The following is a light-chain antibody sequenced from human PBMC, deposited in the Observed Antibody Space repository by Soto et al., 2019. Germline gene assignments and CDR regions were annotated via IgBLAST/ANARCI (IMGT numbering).Light chain of an antibody. CDR2: GAS. CDR1: QSVRTD. Sequence: EIVMTQSPDTLSVSPGQRATLACRVSQSVRTDLAWYQQKPCQAPRLLIYGASTRVTGIPSRFSGSGSGTEFTLTISSLQSEDFAVYYCQHYNKWPLTFGGGTKVEIK. J-gene: IGKJ4*01. CDR3: QHYNKWPLT. V-gene: IGKV3-15*01.